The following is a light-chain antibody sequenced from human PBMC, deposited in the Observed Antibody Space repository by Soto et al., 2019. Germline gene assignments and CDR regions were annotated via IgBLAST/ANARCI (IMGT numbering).Light chain of an antibody. V-gene: IGKV1-39*01. CDR3: QQSYSTPIS. J-gene: IGKJ5*01. CDR2: TAS. CDR1: QSISSH. Sequence: DRRMTQAPSSLSAAVGDTGTITCRASQSISSHLNWYQQKQGKXHNXXMYTASNLQSGVPSRFSGSGSGTDCTITISSLQPEDFETYYGQQSYSTPISFGQGTRLEIK.